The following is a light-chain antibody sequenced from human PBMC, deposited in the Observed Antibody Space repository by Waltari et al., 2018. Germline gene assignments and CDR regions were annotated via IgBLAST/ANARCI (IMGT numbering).Light chain of an antibody. CDR1: QSVSRSY. CDR3: QQYGSSPWT. J-gene: IGKJ1*01. CDR2: GAS. V-gene: IGKV3-20*01. Sequence: EIVLTQSPGTLSLSHGERATLSCRASQSVSRSYLAWYQQKPGQAHRLLIYGASSRATGIPDRFSGSGSGTDFTLTISRLEPEDFAVYYCQQYGSSPWTFGQGTKVEIK.